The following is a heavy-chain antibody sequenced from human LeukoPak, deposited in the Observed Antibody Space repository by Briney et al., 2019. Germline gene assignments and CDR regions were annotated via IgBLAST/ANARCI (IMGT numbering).Heavy chain of an antibody. J-gene: IGHJ3*02. V-gene: IGHV3-9*01. Sequence: GGSLRLSCAASGFTFDDYAMHWVRHAPGKGLEWVSGISWNSGSIGYADSVKGRFTISRDNAKNSLYLQMNSLRAEDTALYYCAKDIDSSDWYEGAFDIWGQGTMVTVSS. CDR3: AKDIDSSDWYEGAFDI. CDR2: ISWNSGSI. CDR1: GFTFDDYA. D-gene: IGHD6-19*01.